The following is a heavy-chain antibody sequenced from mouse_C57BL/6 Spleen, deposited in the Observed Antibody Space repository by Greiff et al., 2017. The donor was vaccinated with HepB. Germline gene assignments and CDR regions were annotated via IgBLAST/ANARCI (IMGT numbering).Heavy chain of an antibody. J-gene: IGHJ4*01. CDR2: ISSGSSTI. CDR1: GFTFSDYG. V-gene: IGHV5-17*01. CDR3: ARLPGHYYAMDY. Sequence: EVKLMESGGGLVKPGGSLKLSCAASGFTFSDYGMHWVRQAPEKGLEWVAYISSGSSTIYYADTVKGRFTISRDNAKNTLFLQMTSLRSEDTAMYYCARLPGHYYAMDYWGQGTSVTVSS.